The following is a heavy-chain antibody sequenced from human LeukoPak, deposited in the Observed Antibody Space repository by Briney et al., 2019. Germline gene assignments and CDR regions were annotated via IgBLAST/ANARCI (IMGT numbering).Heavy chain of an antibody. CDR2: IYAGDSST. D-gene: IGHD3-16*01. Sequence: GESLKISCKGSGFTFSTHSFAWVRQMPGKGLEWMGVIYAGDSSTRYSPSFQSQVTISVDKSISTAYLQWSSLKASDSAIYYCARHSCYDSWGQGTLVTVSS. CDR1: GFTFSTHS. V-gene: IGHV5-51*01. CDR3: ARHSCYDS. J-gene: IGHJ4*02.